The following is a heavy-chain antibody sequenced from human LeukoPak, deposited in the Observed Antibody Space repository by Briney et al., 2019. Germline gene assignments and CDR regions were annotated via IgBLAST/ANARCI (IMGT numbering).Heavy chain of an antibody. Sequence: SETLSLTCTVSGGSISSYYWSWIRQLPGKGLEWIGYVYFTGRTNYNPSLKSRVTISVDTSKNQFSLKLSSMTAADTAVYYCARGTSAWYLTWFDPWGQGTLVTVSS. V-gene: IGHV4-59*01. J-gene: IGHJ5*02. CDR2: VYFTGRT. CDR1: GGSISSYY. CDR3: ARGTSAWYLTWFDP. D-gene: IGHD6-19*01.